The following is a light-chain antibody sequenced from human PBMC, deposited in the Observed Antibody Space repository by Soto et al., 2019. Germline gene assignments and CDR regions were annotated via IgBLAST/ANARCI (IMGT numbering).Light chain of an antibody. V-gene: IGKV1-5*03. CDR3: QQYNSYPWT. CDR2: KAS. Sequence: IHMTQSASTLSASVGARATITCRASQSISSWLAWYQQKPGKAPKLLIYKASSLESGVPSRFSGSGSGTELTLTISSLQPDDFATYYCQQYNSYPWTFGQGTKVDI. CDR1: QSISSW. J-gene: IGKJ1*01.